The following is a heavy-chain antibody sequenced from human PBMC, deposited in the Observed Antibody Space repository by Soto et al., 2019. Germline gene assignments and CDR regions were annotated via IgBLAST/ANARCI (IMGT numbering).Heavy chain of an antibody. CDR2: IIPIVGTA. Sequence: QVQLVQSGAEVKKPGSSVKVSCKASGGTFSSYAISWVRQAPGQGLEWMGGIIPIVGTANYAQKFQGRVTVTADESTSTTYKELSSLRCEDTAVYYGARDGGVCDYSPFDYWGQGTLVTVSS. D-gene: IGHD4-4*01. V-gene: IGHV1-69*12. J-gene: IGHJ4*02. CDR3: ARDGGVCDYSPFDY. CDR1: GGTFSSYA.